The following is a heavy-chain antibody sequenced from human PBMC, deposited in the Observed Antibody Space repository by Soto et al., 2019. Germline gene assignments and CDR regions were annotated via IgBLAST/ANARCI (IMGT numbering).Heavy chain of an antibody. Sequence: SETLSLTCTVSGGSISSYYWSWIRQPPGKGLEWIGYIYYSGSTNYNPSLKSRVTIPVDTSKNQFSLKLSSVTAADTAVYYCARTPRLRFLEWPHGYYYYGMDVWGQGTTVTVSS. CDR3: ARTPRLRFLEWPHGYYYYGMDV. D-gene: IGHD3-3*01. CDR2: IYYSGST. V-gene: IGHV4-59*01. J-gene: IGHJ6*02. CDR1: GGSISSYY.